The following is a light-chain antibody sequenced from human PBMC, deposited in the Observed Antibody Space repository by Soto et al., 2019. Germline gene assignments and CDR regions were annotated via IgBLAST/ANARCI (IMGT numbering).Light chain of an antibody. V-gene: IGLV2-14*01. J-gene: IGLJ1*01. Sequence: HSALTQPASVSGSPGQSITISCTGTSSDVGGYNYVSWYQQHPGKAPKLMIYEVSNRPSGVSNRFSGSKSGNTASLTISGLQAEDEADYYCSSYTSSSVYVFGTGTKVTVL. CDR3: SSYTSSSVYV. CDR1: SSDVGGYNY. CDR2: EVS.